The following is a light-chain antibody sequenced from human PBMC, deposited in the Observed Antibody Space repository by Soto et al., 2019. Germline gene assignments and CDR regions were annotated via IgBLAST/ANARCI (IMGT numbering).Light chain of an antibody. Sequence: DNQMTQSPSSLSASVGDRVTITCRASQSISSYLNWYQQQPGKAPKLLIYAASSLQSGVPSRFSGSGSGTDFTLTISSLQPEDFATYYCQQSYSTPPYTFGQGTKLEIK. V-gene: IGKV1-39*01. J-gene: IGKJ2*01. CDR3: QQSYSTPPYT. CDR1: QSISSY. CDR2: AAS.